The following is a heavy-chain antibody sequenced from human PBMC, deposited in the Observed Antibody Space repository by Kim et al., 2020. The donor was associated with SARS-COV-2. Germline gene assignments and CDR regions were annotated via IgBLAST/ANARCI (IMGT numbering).Heavy chain of an antibody. CDR1: GFTFSSYG. Sequence: GGSLRLSCAASGFTFSSYGMHWVRQAPGKGLEWVAVISYDGSNKYYADSVKGRFTISRDNSKNTLYLQMNSLRAEDTAVYYCAKSLRHSSYGMDVWGQGTTVTVSS. V-gene: IGHV3-30*18. J-gene: IGHJ6*02. D-gene: IGHD3-22*01. CDR3: AKSLRHSSYGMDV. CDR2: ISYDGSNK.